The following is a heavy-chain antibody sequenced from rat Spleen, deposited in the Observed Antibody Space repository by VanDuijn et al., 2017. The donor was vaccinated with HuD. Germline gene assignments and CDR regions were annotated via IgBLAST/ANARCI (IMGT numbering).Heavy chain of an antibody. CDR3: ARCLYGYKGGWFAY. J-gene: IGHJ3*01. V-gene: IGHV5-29*01. D-gene: IGHD1-9*01. CDR1: GFTFSDYF. CDR2: ISYDGSLT. Sequence: EVQLVESGGGLVQPGRSLKLSCAASGFTFSDYFLAWVRQTPTKGLEWVATISYDGSLTYYRDSVKGRFTISRDNAKSTLYLQMDSLRSEDTATYYCARCLYGYKGGWFAYWGQGTLVTVSS.